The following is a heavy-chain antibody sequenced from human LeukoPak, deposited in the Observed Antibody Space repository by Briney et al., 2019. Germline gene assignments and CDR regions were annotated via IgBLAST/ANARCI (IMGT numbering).Heavy chain of an antibody. CDR2: INSDGSST. J-gene: IGHJ3*02. CDR1: GFTFSSYW. CDR3: ARNYYDSSGYYYDDAFDI. Sequence: GGSLRLSCAASGFTFSSYWMHWVRQAPGKGLVWVSSINSDGSSTSYADSVKGRFTISRDNTKNTLYLQMNRLRAEDTAVYYCARNYYDSSGYYYDDAFDIWGQGTMVTVSS. D-gene: IGHD3-22*01. V-gene: IGHV3-74*01.